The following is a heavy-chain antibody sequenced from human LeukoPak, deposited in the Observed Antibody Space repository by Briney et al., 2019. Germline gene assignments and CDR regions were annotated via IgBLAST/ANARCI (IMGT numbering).Heavy chain of an antibody. CDR2: ISDIGSI. CDR1: GGSISSYY. J-gene: IGHJ4*02. D-gene: IGHD2/OR15-2a*01. CDR3: AGHHPRNTVDF. V-gene: IGHV4-59*08. Sequence: SETLSLTCTISGGSISSYYWSWIRQPPGKGLEWIAYISDIGSINYNPSLKSRVTISLDTSKNQFSLKLSSVTAADTAVYYCAGHHPRNTVDFWGQGTLVTVSS.